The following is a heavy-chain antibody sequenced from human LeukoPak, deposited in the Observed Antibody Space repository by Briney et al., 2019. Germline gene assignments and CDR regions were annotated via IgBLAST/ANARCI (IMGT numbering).Heavy chain of an antibody. Sequence: GGSLRLSCAASGFTFDDYAMHWVRQAPGKGLEWVSGISWNSGSIGYADSVKGRFTISRDNAKNSLYLQMNSLRAEDTALYYCAKDIHPGHSPPGYFDYWGQGTLVTVSS. CDR3: AKDIHPGHSPPGYFDY. V-gene: IGHV3-9*01. J-gene: IGHJ4*02. CDR2: ISWNSGSI. CDR1: GFTFDDYA. D-gene: IGHD7-27*01.